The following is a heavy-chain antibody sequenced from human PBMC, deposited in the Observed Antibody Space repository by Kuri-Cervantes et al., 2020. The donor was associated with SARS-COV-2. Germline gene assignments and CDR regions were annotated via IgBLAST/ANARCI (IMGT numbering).Heavy chain of an antibody. CDR3: YCAPKEGFDS. Sequence: ASVKVSCKAPESTFPNYDINWVRQATGQGLEWMGMVKTNSGNTLYAQIFQGRVTMTRDMSISTVYMELSSLTSEDTAIYYCYCAPKEGFDSWGQGTLVTVSS. CDR1: ESTFPNYD. CDR2: VKTNSGNT. V-gene: IGHV1-8*01. J-gene: IGHJ4*02. D-gene: IGHD2-21*01.